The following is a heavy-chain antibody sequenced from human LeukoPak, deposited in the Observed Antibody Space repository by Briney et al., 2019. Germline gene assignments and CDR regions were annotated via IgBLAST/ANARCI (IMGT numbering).Heavy chain of an antibody. CDR1: GGSISSYY. Sequence: SETLSLTCTVSGGSISSYYWSWIRQPPGKGLEWIGYIYYSGSTNYNPSLKSRVTISVDTSKNQFSLKLSSVTAADTAVYYCARLGGISGKYFDYWGQGTLVTVSS. CDR2: IYYSGST. J-gene: IGHJ4*02. D-gene: IGHD3-10*01. V-gene: IGHV4-59*08. CDR3: ARLGGISGKYFDY.